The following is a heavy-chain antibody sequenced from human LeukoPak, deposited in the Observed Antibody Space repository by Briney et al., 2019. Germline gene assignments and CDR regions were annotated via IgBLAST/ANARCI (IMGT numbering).Heavy chain of an antibody. V-gene: IGHV3-30*04. D-gene: IGHD3-10*01. CDR2: ISYDGSNK. Sequence: GGSLRLSRAASGFTFSSYAMHWVRQAPGKGLEWVAVISYDGSNKYYADSVKGRFTISRDNSKNTLYLQMNSLRAEDTAVYYCARQLLWFGELSPSWFDPWGQGTLVTVSS. CDR3: ARQLLWFGELSPSWFDP. CDR1: GFTFSSYA. J-gene: IGHJ5*02.